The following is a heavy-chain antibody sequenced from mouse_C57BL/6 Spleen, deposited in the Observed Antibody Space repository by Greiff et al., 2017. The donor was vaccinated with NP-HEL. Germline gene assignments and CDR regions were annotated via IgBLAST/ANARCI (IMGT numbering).Heavy chain of an antibody. J-gene: IGHJ2*01. CDR2: IYPGNSDT. CDR1: GYTFTSYW. CDR3: TRRGLTTVVATDFDY. V-gene: IGHV1-5*01. D-gene: IGHD1-1*01. Sequence: EVQLQQSGTVLARPGASVKMSCKTSGYTFTSYWMHWVKQRPGQGLEWIGAIYPGNSDTSYNQKFTGKAKLTAVTSASTAYMELSSLTNEDSAVYYCTRRGLTTVVATDFDYWGQGTTLTVSS.